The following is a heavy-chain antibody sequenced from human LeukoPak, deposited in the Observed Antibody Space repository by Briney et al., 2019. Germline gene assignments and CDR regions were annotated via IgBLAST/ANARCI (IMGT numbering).Heavy chain of an antibody. CDR2: ISYDGSNK. CDR1: GFTFSSYG. D-gene: IGHD6-13*01. CDR3: AKAPIAAAGIYYFDY. Sequence: GKSLRLSCAASGFTFSSYGIHWVRQAPGKGLEWVAVISYDGSNKYYADSVKGRFTISRDNSKNTLYLQMNSLRVEDTAVYCCAKAPIAAAGIYYFDYWGQGTLVTVSS. V-gene: IGHV3-30*18. J-gene: IGHJ4*02.